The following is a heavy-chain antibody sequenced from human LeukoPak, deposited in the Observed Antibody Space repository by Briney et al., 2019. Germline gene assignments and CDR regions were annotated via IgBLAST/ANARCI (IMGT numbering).Heavy chain of an antibody. Sequence: PGGSLQISCKGSGYNFTSYWIGWVGRLPGKGLEWMGIIYPGDSDTRYSPSCQGQVTISADKSISTAYLQWSSLKASDTAMYYCARILYSSYYFDYWGQGTLVTVSS. D-gene: IGHD2-8*01. CDR1: GYNFTSYW. V-gene: IGHV5-51*01. CDR3: ARILYSSYYFDY. J-gene: IGHJ4*02. CDR2: IYPGDSDT.